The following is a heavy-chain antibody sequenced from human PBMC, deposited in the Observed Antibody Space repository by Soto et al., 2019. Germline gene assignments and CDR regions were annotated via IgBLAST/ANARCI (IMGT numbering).Heavy chain of an antibody. Sequence: SETLSLTCSVSGGSISGYYWSWIRQTPEKGLEWIGYIYYSGSTNYNPSLKSRVTIFIDMSKNQFSLKLTSVTAADTAVYYCAAAPRYWGQGILVTVSS. CDR2: IYYSGST. D-gene: IGHD2-15*01. V-gene: IGHV4-59*01. CDR1: GGSISGYY. J-gene: IGHJ4*02. CDR3: AAAPRY.